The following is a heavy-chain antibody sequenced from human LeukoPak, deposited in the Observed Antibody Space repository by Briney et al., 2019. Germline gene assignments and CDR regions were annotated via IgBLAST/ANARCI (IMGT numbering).Heavy chain of an antibody. J-gene: IGHJ3*01. CDR1: GNTLAELD. CDR3: ATPCPGDVLTARDAFDV. V-gene: IGHV1-24*01. CDR2: VDPEDGQT. D-gene: IGHD2-21*02. Sequence: ASVRVSCKVSGNTLAELDFHWVRQAPGKGLEWKGGVDPEDGQTIYAQRLQGRVTMTEDTSTDTAYMELSSLRSEDSAVYYCATPCPGDVLTARDAFDVWGVGTLVTVSS.